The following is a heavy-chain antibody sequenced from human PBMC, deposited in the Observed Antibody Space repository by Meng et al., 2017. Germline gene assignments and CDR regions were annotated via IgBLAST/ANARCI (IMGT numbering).Heavy chain of an antibody. CDR2: INHSGST. Sequence: QVERHGWGAGLLKLPETLPPTCAVYGGSFSGYYWSWIRQPPGKGLEWIGEINHSGSTNYNPSLKSRVTMSLDTSKNQFSLRLSSVTAADTAVYYCARSHSVTIVAFDYWGQGTLVTVSS. CDR1: GGSFSGYY. J-gene: IGHJ4*02. CDR3: ARSHSVTIVAFDY. D-gene: IGHD4-17*01. V-gene: IGHV4-34*01.